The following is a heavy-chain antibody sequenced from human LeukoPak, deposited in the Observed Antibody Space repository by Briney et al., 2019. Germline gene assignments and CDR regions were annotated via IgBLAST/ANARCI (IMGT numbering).Heavy chain of an antibody. J-gene: IGHJ4*02. V-gene: IGHV3-23*01. D-gene: IGHD5-18*01. CDR2: ISGSGGST. CDR3: AVDTAMVTTPDY. Sequence: GGSLRLSCAASGFTFSSYAMSWVRLAPGKGLEWVSAISGSGGSTYYADSVKGRFTISRDNSKNTLYLQMNSLRAEDTAVYYCAVDTAMVTTPDYWGQGTLVTVSS. CDR1: GFTFSSYA.